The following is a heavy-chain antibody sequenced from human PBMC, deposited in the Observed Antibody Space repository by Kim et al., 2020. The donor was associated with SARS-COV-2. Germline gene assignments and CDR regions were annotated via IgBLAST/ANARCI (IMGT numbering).Heavy chain of an antibody. J-gene: IGHJ5*02. CDR3: AGVVVPAAPQRGDWFDP. V-gene: IGHV4-59*01. CDR1: GGSISSYY. CDR2: IYYSGST. D-gene: IGHD2-2*01. Sequence: SETLSLTCTVSGGSISSYYWSWIRQPPGKGLEWIGYIYYSGSTNYNPSLKSRVTISVDTSKNQFSLKLSSVTAADTAVYYCAGVVVPAAPQRGDWFDPWGQGTLVTVSS.